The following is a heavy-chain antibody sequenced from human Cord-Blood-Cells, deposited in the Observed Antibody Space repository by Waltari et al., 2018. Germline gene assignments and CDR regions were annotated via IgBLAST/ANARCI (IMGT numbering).Heavy chain of an antibody. V-gene: IGHV4-34*01. CDR1: GGSFSGYY. Sequence: QVQLQQWGAGLLKPSETLSLTCAVYGGSFSGYYWSGIRQPPGQGLEWIGEINHSGSTNYNPSLKSRVTISVDTSKNQFSLKLSSVTAADTAVYYCAALYCSGGSCSPERRYFDYWGQGTLVTVSS. CDR2: INHSGST. CDR3: AALYCSGGSCSPERRYFDY. J-gene: IGHJ4*02. D-gene: IGHD2-15*01.